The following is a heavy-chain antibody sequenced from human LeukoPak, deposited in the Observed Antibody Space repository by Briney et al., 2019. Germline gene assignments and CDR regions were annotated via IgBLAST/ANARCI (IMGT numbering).Heavy chain of an antibody. CDR3: ARLTLWFGELRHFDY. CDR2: IYYSGST. V-gene: IGHV4-39*07. J-gene: IGHJ4*02. D-gene: IGHD3-10*01. CDR1: GGSLSSSNYY. Sequence: SETLSLTCSVSGGSLSSSNYYWGWIRQPPGKGLEWIGCIYYSGSTYYNTSLKSRVTISVDTSKNQFSLKLSSVTAADTAVYYWARLTLWFGELRHFDYWGQGTLVTVSS.